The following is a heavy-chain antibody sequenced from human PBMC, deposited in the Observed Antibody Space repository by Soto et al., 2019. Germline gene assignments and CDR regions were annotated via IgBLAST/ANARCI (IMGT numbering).Heavy chain of an antibody. CDR2: ISYDGSNK. V-gene: IGHV3-30-3*01. Sequence: VQLVESGGGVVQPGRSLRLSCAASGFTFSSYAMHWVRQAPGKGLEWVAVISYDGSNKYYADSVKGRFTISRDNSKNTLHLQMNSPRAEDTAVYYCARGPDYSSGWYFGNSWGQGTLVTVSS. J-gene: IGHJ4*02. CDR1: GFTFSSYA. CDR3: ARGPDYSSGWYFGNS. D-gene: IGHD6-19*01.